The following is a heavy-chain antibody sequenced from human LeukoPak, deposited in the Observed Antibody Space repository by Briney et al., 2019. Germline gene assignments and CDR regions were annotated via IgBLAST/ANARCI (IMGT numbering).Heavy chain of an antibody. J-gene: IGHJ5*02. CDR1: GGSISSSSYY. CDR3: ARVVRGSYHGAGVGDP. D-gene: IGHD3-16*01. CDR2: IYYSGST. Sequence: SETLSLTCTVSGGSISSSSYYWGWIRQPPGKGLEWIGSIYYSGSTYYNPSLKSRVTISVDTSKNQFSLKLSSVTAADTAVYYCARVVRGSYHGAGVGDPWGQGTLVTVSS. V-gene: IGHV4-39*01.